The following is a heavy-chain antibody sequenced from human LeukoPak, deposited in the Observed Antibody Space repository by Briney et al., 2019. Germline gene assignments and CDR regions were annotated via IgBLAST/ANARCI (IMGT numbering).Heavy chain of an antibody. CDR2: ISAYNGNT. D-gene: IGHD3-10*01. CDR1: GYTFTSYG. CDR3: ARDGIYGSGSHYYYYGMDV. V-gene: IGHV1-18*01. J-gene: IGHJ6*02. Sequence: APVKVSCKASGYTFTSYGISWVRQAPGQGLEWMGWISAYNGNTNYAQKLQGRVTMTTDTSTSTAYMELRSLRSDDTAVYYCARDGIYGSGSHYYYYGMDVWGQGTTVTVSS.